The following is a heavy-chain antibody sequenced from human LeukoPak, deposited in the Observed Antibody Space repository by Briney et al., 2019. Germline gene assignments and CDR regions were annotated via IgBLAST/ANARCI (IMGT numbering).Heavy chain of an antibody. CDR3: AGGLGGHRYFDL. Sequence: ASVKVSCKAPGPTFSSSDFNWVRLATGKGLEWMGWMDPHSGSTVYAQKFQGRVTMISNASINMVHMELSSLTSEDTALYYCAGGLGGHRYFDLWGRGTLVTVSS. V-gene: IGHV1-8*01. CDR2: MDPHSGST. CDR1: GPTFSSSD. J-gene: IGHJ2*01.